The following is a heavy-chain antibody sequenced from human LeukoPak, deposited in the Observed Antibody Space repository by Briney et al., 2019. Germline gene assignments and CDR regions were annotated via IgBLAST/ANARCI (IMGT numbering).Heavy chain of an antibody. Sequence: PGGSLRLSCAASGFTFSSYGMHWVRQAPGKGLEWVAVISYDGSNKYYADSVKGRFTISRDNSKNTLYLQMNSLRAEDTAVYYCAKWGAQSGSYRVVDCWGRGTLVTVSS. D-gene: IGHD3-10*01. J-gene: IGHJ4*02. CDR2: ISYDGSNK. CDR1: GFTFSSYG. V-gene: IGHV3-30*18. CDR3: AKWGAQSGSYRVVDC.